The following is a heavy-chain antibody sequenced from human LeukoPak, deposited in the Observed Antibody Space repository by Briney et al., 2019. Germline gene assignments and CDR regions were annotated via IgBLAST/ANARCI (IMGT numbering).Heavy chain of an antibody. CDR3: ARVVLSSGWLDY. J-gene: IGHJ4*02. CDR1: GFSFSSYG. V-gene: IGHV3-33*01. Sequence: GRSLRLSCAASGFSFSSYGMLWVRQAPGKGLEWVAVIWYDGSNKYYADSVKGRFTISRDNSKNTLYLQMNSLRAEDTAVYYCARVVLSSGWLDYWGQGTLVTVSS. D-gene: IGHD6-19*01. CDR2: IWYDGSNK.